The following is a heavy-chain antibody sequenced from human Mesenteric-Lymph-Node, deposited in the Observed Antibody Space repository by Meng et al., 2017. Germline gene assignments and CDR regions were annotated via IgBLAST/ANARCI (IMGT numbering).Heavy chain of an antibody. V-gene: IGHV4-34*01. J-gene: IGHJ5*01. CDR3: ARFRYVSGSFYPDDC. Sequence: SETLSLTCAVYGGSFSGYYWSWIRQRPGKGLEWFGEINHSGSTNYNPSLKSRVTISVDTSKNQFSLKLSSVTAADTAVYYCARFRYVSGSFYPDDCWSQGTRVTVSS. CDR1: GGSFSGYY. CDR2: INHSGST. D-gene: IGHD3-10*01.